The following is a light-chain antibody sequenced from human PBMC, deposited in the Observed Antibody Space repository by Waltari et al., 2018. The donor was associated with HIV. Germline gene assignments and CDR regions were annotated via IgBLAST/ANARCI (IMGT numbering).Light chain of an antibody. CDR3: YSTDSSNTHNV. V-gene: IGLV3-10*01. J-gene: IGLJ3*02. Sequence: SYELTQPPSVSVSPGQTARITCSGAALPKKYAYWYQQKSGQAPVLVIYEDSKRPPGIPERFSGSSSGTMATLTISGAQVEDEADYYCYSTDSSNTHNVFGGGTKLTVL. CDR1: ALPKKY. CDR2: EDS.